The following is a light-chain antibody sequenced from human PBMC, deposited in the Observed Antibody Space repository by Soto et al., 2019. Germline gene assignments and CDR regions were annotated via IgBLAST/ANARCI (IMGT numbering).Light chain of an antibody. CDR1: QSVSSNF. J-gene: IGKJ2*01. V-gene: IGKV3-20*01. CDR3: QHFGGSPPKYT. Sequence: VLAQSPGTLSLSPGERATLACRASQSVSSNFLAWYQHKVGQAPRLLMYGASIRAAGTPYRFSGSGSGTDFTLTISRVEPEELAVYYCQHFGGSPPKYTFGQGTKLEI. CDR2: GAS.